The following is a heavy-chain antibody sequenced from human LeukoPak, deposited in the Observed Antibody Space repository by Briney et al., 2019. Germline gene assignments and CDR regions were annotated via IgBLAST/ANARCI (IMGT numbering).Heavy chain of an antibody. CDR2: IYSGGST. V-gene: IGHV3-53*01. CDR3: ASAREYCGSAECYEYFQH. Sequence: GGSLRLSCAASGFTFNSYAMSWVRQSPGKGLEWVSVIYSGGSTYYADSVNGRFTISRDNSRNTLFLQMNSLRAEDTALYYCASAREYCGSAECYEYFQHWGQGTLVTVSS. CDR1: GFTFNSYA. D-gene: IGHD2-21*01. J-gene: IGHJ1*01.